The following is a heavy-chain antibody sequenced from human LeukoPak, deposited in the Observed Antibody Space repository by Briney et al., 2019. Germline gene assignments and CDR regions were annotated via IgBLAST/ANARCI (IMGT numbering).Heavy chain of an antibody. J-gene: IGHJ4*02. CDR1: GFTFSSYA. CDR2: ISYDGSNK. V-gene: IGHV3-30-3*01. D-gene: IGHD5-18*01. CDR3: ARDLITWILLWLPGGSLDY. Sequence: GGSLRLSCAASGFTFSSYAMHWVRQAPGKGLEWVAVISYDGSNKYYADSVKGRFTISRDNSKNTLYLQMNSLRAEDTAVYYCARDLITWILLWLPGGSLDYWGQGTLVTVSS.